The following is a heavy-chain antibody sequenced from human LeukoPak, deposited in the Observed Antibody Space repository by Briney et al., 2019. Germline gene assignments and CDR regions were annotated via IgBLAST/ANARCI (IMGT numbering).Heavy chain of an antibody. CDR3: ARNDYYSNCYYYMDV. CDR2: IYHSGST. J-gene: IGHJ6*03. CDR1: GYSISSGYY. Sequence: PSETLSLTCTVSGYSISSGYYWGWIRQPPGKGLEWIGSIYHSGSTYYNPSLKSRVTISVDTSKNQFSLKLSSVTAADTAVYYCARNDYYSNCYYYMDVWGKGTTVTVSS. D-gene: IGHD3-22*01. V-gene: IGHV4-38-2*02.